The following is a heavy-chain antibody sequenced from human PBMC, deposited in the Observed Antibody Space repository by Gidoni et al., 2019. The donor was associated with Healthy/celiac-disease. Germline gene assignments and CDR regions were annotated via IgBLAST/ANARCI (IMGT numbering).Heavy chain of an antibody. CDR2: IIPIFGTA. J-gene: IGHJ3*02. V-gene: IGHV1-69*01. Sequence: QVQLVQSGAEVKKPGSSVKVSWKASGSTFSSYAISWVRQAPGQVLEWMGGIIPIFGTANYAQKFQGRVTITADESTSTAYMELSSLRSEDTVVYYCARASFIVGARGAFDIWGQGTMVTVAS. D-gene: IGHD1-26*01. CDR1: GSTFSSYA. CDR3: ARASFIVGARGAFDI.